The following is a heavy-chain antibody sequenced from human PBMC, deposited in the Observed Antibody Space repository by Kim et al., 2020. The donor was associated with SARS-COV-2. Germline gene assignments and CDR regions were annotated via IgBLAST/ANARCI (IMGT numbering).Heavy chain of an antibody. Sequence: ASVKVSCKASGYTFTSYGISWVRQAPGQGLEWMGWISAYNGNTNYAQKLQGRVTMTTDTSTSTAYMELRSLRSDDTAVYYCARDRAGELRYFDWPDYWGQGTLVTVSS. CDR2: ISAYNGNT. CDR1: GYTFTSYG. J-gene: IGHJ4*02. CDR3: ARDRAGELRYFDWPDY. V-gene: IGHV1-18*01. D-gene: IGHD3-9*01.